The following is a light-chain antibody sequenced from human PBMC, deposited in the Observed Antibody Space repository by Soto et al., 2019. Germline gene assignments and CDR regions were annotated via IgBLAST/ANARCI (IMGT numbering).Light chain of an antibody. CDR1: QSVSSSY. Sequence: EIVLTQSPGTLSLSPGERATLSCRASQSVSSSYLAWYQQKPRQAPRLLIYGASSRATGIPDRFSGSGSGTDFTLTISRLEPEEFAVYYCQQYGSSSITFGQGTRLEIK. J-gene: IGKJ5*01. V-gene: IGKV3-20*01. CDR2: GAS. CDR3: QQYGSSSIT.